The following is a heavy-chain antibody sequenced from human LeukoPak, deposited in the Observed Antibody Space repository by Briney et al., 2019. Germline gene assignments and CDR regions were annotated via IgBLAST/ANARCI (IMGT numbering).Heavy chain of an antibody. D-gene: IGHD1-26*01. J-gene: IGHJ4*02. Sequence: GGSLRLSCAASGFTFSSYSMNWVRQAPGKGLEWVSSISSSSSYIYYADSVKGRFTISRDNSKNTLDLQMDSLRAEDTAVYYCARMSGSHIDSWGQGTLVTVSS. CDR3: ARMSGSHIDS. CDR1: GFTFSSYS. CDR2: ISSSSSYI. V-gene: IGHV3-21*01.